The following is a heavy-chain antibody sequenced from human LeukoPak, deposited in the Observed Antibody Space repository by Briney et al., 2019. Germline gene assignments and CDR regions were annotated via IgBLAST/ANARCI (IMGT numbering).Heavy chain of an antibody. V-gene: IGHV3-9*01. CDR2: ISWNSGSI. CDR1: GFTFDDYA. Sequence: PGTSLRLSCAASGFTFDDYAMHWVRQVAGKGLEWVSGISWNSGSIDYADSVKGRFTISRDNAKKSQYLQMNSLRAEDTALFYCARARDALDVWGQGTPGTVSS. CDR3: ARARDALDV. J-gene: IGHJ6*02.